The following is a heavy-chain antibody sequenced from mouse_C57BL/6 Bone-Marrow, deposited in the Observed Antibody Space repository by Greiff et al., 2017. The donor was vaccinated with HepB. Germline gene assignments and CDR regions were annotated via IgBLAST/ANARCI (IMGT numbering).Heavy chain of an antibody. J-gene: IGHJ3*01. V-gene: IGHV5-6*02. CDR1: GFTFSSYG. D-gene: IGHD1-2*01. Sequence: DVKLVESGGDLVKPGGSLKLSCAASGFTFSSYGMSWVRQTPDKRLEWVATISSGGSYTYYPDSVKGRFTISRDNAKNTLYLQMSSLKSEDTAMYYCARQITTASPPFAYWGQVTLVTVSA. CDR3: ARQITTASPPFAY. CDR2: ISSGGSYT.